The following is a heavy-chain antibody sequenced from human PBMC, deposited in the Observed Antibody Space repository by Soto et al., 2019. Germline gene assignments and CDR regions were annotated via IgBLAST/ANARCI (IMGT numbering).Heavy chain of an antibody. D-gene: IGHD3-22*01. CDR1: GGTFSDYG. CDR2: LIPIFGTS. J-gene: IGHJ5*02. CDR3: ARGWDHYDSSGLLTWFDP. Sequence: QVQLVQSGAEVKKPGSSVKVSCKASGGTFSDYGISWVRQAPGQGLEWMGGLIPIFGTSNYAQKFQGRVTITADESTSTAYMELSSLTSEDTAVCYCARGWDHYDSSGLLTWFDPWGQGTLVTVSS. V-gene: IGHV1-69*01.